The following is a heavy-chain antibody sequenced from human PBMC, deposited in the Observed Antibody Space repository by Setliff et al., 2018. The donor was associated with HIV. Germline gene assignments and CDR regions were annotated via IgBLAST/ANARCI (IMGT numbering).Heavy chain of an antibody. CDR2: FYYSWNT. CDR3: AREHFWSGYYSYDAFDI. CDR1: GASIGRRSDC. D-gene: IGHD3-3*02. V-gene: IGHV4-39*02. J-gene: IGHJ3*02. Sequence: SETLSLTCTVSGASIGRRSDCWGWIRQPPGKGLEWIGSFYYSWNTYYNPSLKSRVTISVDTSKNQFSLKLSSVTAADTAVYYCAREHFWSGYYSYDAFDIWGQGTMVTVSS.